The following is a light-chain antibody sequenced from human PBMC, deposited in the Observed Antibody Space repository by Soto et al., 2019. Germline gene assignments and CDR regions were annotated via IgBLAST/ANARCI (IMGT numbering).Light chain of an antibody. V-gene: IGKV1-27*01. J-gene: IGKJ1*01. CDR1: QGIIDY. CDR3: QKYNSASRT. Sequence: DIQMTQSPSSLSASVGDRVTITCRASQGIIDYLAWYQQKPGKSPKLLIYAASTLQSGVPSRFSGSGAGTDFTLTISSLQAEDVADYYCQKYNSASRTFGQGTKGAI. CDR2: AAS.